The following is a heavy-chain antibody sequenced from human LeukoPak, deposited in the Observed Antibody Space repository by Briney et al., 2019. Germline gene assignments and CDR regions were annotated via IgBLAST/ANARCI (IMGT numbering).Heavy chain of an antibody. J-gene: IGHJ4*02. CDR3: VRGAYSSSWLNFDY. D-gene: IGHD6-13*01. Sequence: GRSLRLSCAASGFTFSAYGMHWVRQAPGKGLEWVANIKEDGSEEYYLDSVKGRFTVSRDNSKNTLYLQMNSLRAEDTAVYYCVRGAYSSSWLNFDYWGQGTLVTVSS. CDR2: IKEDGSEE. CDR1: GFTFSAYG. V-gene: IGHV3-7*04.